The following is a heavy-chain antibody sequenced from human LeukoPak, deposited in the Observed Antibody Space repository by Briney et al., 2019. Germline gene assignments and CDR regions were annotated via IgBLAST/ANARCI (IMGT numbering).Heavy chain of an antibody. V-gene: IGHV4-34*01. J-gene: IGHJ4*02. Sequence: PSETLSLTCAVYGVSFSGYYWSWIRQPPGKGLEWIGSIYYSGSTYYNPSLKSRVTISVDTSKNQFSLKLSSVTAADTAVYYCARDGSLYSSSWYENYWGQGTLVTVSS. CDR3: ARDGSLYSSSWYENY. CDR2: IYYSGST. D-gene: IGHD6-13*01. CDR1: GVSFSGYY.